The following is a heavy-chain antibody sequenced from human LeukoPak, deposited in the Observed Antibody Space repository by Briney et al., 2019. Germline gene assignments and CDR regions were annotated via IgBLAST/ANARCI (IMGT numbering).Heavy chain of an antibody. CDR1: GYTFTGYY. CDR3: VGTMHHDAFDI. CDR2: ITPFNGNT. J-gene: IGHJ3*02. V-gene: IGHV1-45*02. D-gene: IGHD4/OR15-4a*01. Sequence: TRASVKVSCKASGYTFTGYYMHWVRQAPGQALEWMGWITPFNGNTNYAQKFQDRVTITRDRSMSTAYMELSSLRSEDTAMYYCVGTMHHDAFDIWGQGTMVTVSS.